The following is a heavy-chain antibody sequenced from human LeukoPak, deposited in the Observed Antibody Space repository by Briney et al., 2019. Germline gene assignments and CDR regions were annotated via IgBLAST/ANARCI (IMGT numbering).Heavy chain of an antibody. CDR2: IYYSGST. CDR3: ASLTTADAFDI. V-gene: IGHV4-59*01. D-gene: IGHD3-22*01. J-gene: IGHJ3*02. Sequence: SETLSLTCTVSGGSISSYYWSWIRQPPGKGLEWIGYIYYSGSTNYNPSLKSRVTISVDTSKNQFSLKLSSVTAADTAVYYCASLTTADAFDIWGQGTMVTVSS. CDR1: GGSISSYY.